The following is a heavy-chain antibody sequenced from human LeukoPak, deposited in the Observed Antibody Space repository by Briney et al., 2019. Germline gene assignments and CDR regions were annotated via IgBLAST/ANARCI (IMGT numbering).Heavy chain of an antibody. Sequence: PGGSLRLSCAASGFTFSSYWMHWVRQAPGKGLVWVSRINSDGSRTSYADSVKGRFTISRDNAKTSLYLQMNSLRAEDTAVYYCARDLSGIAGYTYGRGIDYWGQGTLVTVSS. J-gene: IGHJ4*02. CDR2: INSDGSRT. CDR1: GFTFSSYW. CDR3: ARDLSGIAGYTYGRGIDY. V-gene: IGHV3-74*01. D-gene: IGHD5-18*01.